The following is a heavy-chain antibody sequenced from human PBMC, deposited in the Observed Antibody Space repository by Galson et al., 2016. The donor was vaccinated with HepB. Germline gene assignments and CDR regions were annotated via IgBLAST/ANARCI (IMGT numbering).Heavy chain of an antibody. D-gene: IGHD3-22*01. Sequence: SLRLSCAASGFTFSSYAMSWVRQSPGKGLEWVSTISGRGDNTYYTDSVKGRFTISRDKSRNTLYLQMHSLRAEDTAVYYCAKDGATYYQESSNWSFDLWGRGTLVTVSS. CDR2: ISGRGDNT. CDR3: AKDGATYYQESSNWSFDL. J-gene: IGHJ2*01. V-gene: IGHV3-23*01. CDR1: GFTFSSYA.